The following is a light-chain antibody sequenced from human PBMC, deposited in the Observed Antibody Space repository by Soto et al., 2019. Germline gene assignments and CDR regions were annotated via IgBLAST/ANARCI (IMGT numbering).Light chain of an antibody. J-gene: IGKJ2*01. CDR3: QQYGRSPYT. Sequence: ESVLTQSPGTLSLSPGDRANLSCRASQRLTTSYLAWYQQKAGQAPSLLIYDASRRASGISDRFSGSGSGTDFTLTISSLEPEDFAVYYCQQYGRSPYTFGQGNKLDI. V-gene: IGKV3-20*01. CDR2: DAS. CDR1: QRLTTSY.